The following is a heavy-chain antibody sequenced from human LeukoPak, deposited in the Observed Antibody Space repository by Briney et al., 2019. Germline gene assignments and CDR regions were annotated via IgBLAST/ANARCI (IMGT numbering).Heavy chain of an antibody. Sequence: GGSLRLSCAASGFTFSSFAMNWVRQAPGKGLEWVSSISSSRSHIYYADSLKGRFTISRDNAKNSLYLQMNSLRAEDTAVYYCAELGITMIGGVWGKGTTVTISS. CDR3: AELGITMIGGV. J-gene: IGHJ6*04. CDR1: GFTFSSFA. CDR2: ISSSRSHI. D-gene: IGHD3-10*02. V-gene: IGHV3-21*01.